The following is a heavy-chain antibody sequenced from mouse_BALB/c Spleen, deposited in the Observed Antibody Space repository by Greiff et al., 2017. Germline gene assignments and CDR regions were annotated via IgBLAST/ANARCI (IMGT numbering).Heavy chain of an antibody. D-gene: IGHD2-1*01. V-gene: IGHV5-4*02. CDR1: GFTFSDYY. CDR2: ISDGGSYT. CDR3: ARDEGNYWFAY. J-gene: IGHJ3*01. Sequence: DVKLQESGGGLVKPGGSLKLSCAASGFTFSDYYMYWVRQTPEKRLEWVATISDGGSYTYYPDSVKGRFTISRDNAKNNLYLQMSSLKSEDTAMYYCARDEGNYWFAYWGQGTLVTVSA.